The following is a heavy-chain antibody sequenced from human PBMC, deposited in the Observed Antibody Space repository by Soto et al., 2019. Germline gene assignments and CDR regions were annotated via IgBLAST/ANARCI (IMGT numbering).Heavy chain of an antibody. Sequence: SETLSLTCTVSGASVNSGNYYWSWIRQPPGKGLEWIGYIYYSGSTNYNPSLKSRVTISLDTSKNQFSLNLSSVTAADTAVYFCARDRAAAIGYYYYYGMDVWGQGTTVTVSS. D-gene: IGHD2-2*01. CDR2: IYYSGST. CDR1: GASVNSGNYY. J-gene: IGHJ6*02. V-gene: IGHV4-61*01. CDR3: ARDRAAAIGYYYYYGMDV.